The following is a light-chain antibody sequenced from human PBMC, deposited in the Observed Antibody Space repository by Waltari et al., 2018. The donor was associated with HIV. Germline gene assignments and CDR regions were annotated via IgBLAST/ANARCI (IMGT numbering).Light chain of an antibody. CDR1: SSDVGGYNY. CDR3: SSYTSSSSVV. V-gene: IGLV2-14*01. Sequence: QSALTQPASVSGSSGQSITISSTGTSSDVGGYNYVFWYQQHPGKAPKLMIYDVSNRPSGVSNRCSGSKSGNTASLTISGLQAEDEADYYCSSYTSSSSVVFGGGTKLTVL. J-gene: IGLJ2*01. CDR2: DVS.